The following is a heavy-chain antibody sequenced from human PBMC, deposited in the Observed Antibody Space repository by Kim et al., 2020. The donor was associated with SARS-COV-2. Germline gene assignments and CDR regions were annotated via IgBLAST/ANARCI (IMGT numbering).Heavy chain of an antibody. Sequence: GGSLRLSCAASGFTFSSYWMHWVRQAPGKGLVWVSRINSDGSSTSYADSVKGRFTISRDNAKNTLYLQMNSLRAEDTAVYYCARGATYGGMNRRLFDYWGQGTLVTVSS. D-gene: IGHD3-16*01. J-gene: IGHJ4*02. CDR1: GFTFSSYW. CDR2: INSDGSST. V-gene: IGHV3-74*01. CDR3: ARGATYGGMNRRLFDY.